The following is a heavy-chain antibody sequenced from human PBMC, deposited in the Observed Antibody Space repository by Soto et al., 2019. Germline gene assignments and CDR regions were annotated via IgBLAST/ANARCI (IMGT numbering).Heavy chain of an antibody. CDR2: IYHSGST. J-gene: IGHJ3*02. CDR1: SGSISSSNW. Sequence: SETLSLTCAVSSGSISSSNWWSWVRQPPGKGLEWIGEIYHSGSTNYNPSLKSRVTISVDKSKNQFSLKLSSVTAADTAVYYCARTKADTVVVVAARRTILGSGDAFDIWGQGTMVTVSS. CDR3: ARTKADTVVVVAARRTILGSGDAFDI. V-gene: IGHV4-4*02. D-gene: IGHD2-15*01.